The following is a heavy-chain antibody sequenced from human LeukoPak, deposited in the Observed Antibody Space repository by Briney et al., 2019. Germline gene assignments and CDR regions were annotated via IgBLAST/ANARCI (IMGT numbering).Heavy chain of an antibody. CDR3: ARGVFDGSYFAC. CDR1: GGSISSYY. CDR2: IYTSGST. Sequence: SETLSLTCTVSGGSISSYYWSWIRHPAGKGLEWIGRIYTSGSTNYNPSLKSRVTISVDKSKNQFSLNLSSVTAADTAVYYCARGVFDGSYFACWGQGTLVTVSS. J-gene: IGHJ4*02. V-gene: IGHV4-4*07. D-gene: IGHD1-26*01.